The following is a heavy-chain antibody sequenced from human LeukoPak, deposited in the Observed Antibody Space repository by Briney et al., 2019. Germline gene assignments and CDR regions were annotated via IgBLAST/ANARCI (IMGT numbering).Heavy chain of an antibody. D-gene: IGHD6-19*01. V-gene: IGHV4-59*08. CDR2: IYYSGST. CDR1: GGSISSYY. CDR3: ARYRDSSGLFRSSNWFDP. J-gene: IGHJ5*02. Sequence: PSETLSLTCAVSGGSISSYYWSWIRQPPGKGLEWIGYIYYSGSTNYNPSLKSRVTISVDTSKNQFSLKLSSVTAADTAVYYCARYRDSSGLFRSSNWFDPWGQGTLVTVSS.